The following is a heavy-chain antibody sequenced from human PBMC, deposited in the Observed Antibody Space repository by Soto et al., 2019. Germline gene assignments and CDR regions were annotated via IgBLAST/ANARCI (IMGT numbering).Heavy chain of an antibody. V-gene: IGHV3-23*01. CDR1: GFTFSSYA. Sequence: EVQLLESGGGLVQPGGSLRLSCAASGFTFSSYAMSWVRQAPGKGLEWVSAISGSGGSTYYADSVKGRFTISRDNSKNTLYLQMNSLRAEDTAVYYCAKSREDYDILTGYYNGWGQGTLVTVSS. D-gene: IGHD3-9*01. J-gene: IGHJ4*02. CDR2: ISGSGGST. CDR3: AKSREDYDILTGYYNG.